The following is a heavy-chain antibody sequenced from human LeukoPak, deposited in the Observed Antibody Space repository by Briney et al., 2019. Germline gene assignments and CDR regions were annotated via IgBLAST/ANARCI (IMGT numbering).Heavy chain of an antibody. CDR3: ARVPCGGDCFDAFDI. Sequence: ASVKVSCKASGYTFNRHGISWVRQATGQGLEWMGWMNPNSGNTGYAQKFQGRVTMTRNTSISTAYMELSSLRSEDTAVYYCARVPCGGDCFDAFDIWGQGTMVTVSS. CDR2: MNPNSGNT. J-gene: IGHJ3*02. CDR1: GYTFNRHG. V-gene: IGHV1-8*01. D-gene: IGHD2-21*02.